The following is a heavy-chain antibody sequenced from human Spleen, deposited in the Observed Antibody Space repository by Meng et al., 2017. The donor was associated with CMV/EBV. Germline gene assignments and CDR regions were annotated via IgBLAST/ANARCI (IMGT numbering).Heavy chain of an antibody. V-gene: IGHV3-23*01. CDR2: ITSTGTNT. Sequence: GESLKISCSASGFTFNNFAMGWVRQAPGKGLEWVSSITSTGTNTHYADSVKGRFTISRDNSENTVYLQMNSLRAEDTAVYYCAKDGYCSSTSCTFYFDYWGQGTLVTVSS. D-gene: IGHD2-2*03. CDR3: AKDGYCSSTSCTFYFDY. CDR1: GFTFNNFA. J-gene: IGHJ4*02.